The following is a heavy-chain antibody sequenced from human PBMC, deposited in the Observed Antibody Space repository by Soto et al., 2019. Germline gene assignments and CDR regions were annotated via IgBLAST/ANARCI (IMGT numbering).Heavy chain of an antibody. CDR2: IWDDGSKK. D-gene: IGHD1-1*01. V-gene: IGHV3-33*01. CDR1: GFIFSGCG. CDR3: VRDGPGTTIYDY. J-gene: IGHJ4*02. Sequence: QVQLVESGGGVVQPGRSLRLSCAASGFIFSGCGMHWVRQAPGKGLEWVAVIWDDGSKKYYADFVKGRFTISRDNSKNTLDLQMNSLRGEDTAVYYGVRDGPGTTIYDYWGQGTLVTVPS.